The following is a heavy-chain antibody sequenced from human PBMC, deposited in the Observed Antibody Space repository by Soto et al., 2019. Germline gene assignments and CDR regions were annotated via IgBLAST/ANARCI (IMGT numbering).Heavy chain of an antibody. CDR2: VHYSGST. Sequence: SETLSLTCTVSGGSISGSSYYWGWIRQPPGKGLECIGSVHYSGSTDYNPSLKSRVTISVDTSKNQFSLKLTSVTAADTAVYFCASFSGATYGHYG. D-gene: IGHD4-17*01. CDR1: GGSISGSSYY. CDR3: ASFSGATYGHYG. V-gene: IGHV4-39*01. J-gene: IGHJ6*01.